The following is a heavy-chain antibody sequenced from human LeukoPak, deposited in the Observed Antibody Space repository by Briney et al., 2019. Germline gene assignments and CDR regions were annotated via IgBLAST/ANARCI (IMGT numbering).Heavy chain of an antibody. CDR2: IWYDGSNK. CDR1: GFTFSSYG. Sequence: QPGRSLRLSCAASGFTFSSYGMHWVRQAPGKGLEWVAVIWYDGSNKYYADSVEGRFTISRDNSKNTLYLQMNCLRAEDTAVYYCAKAFGEQWLEIDAFDIWGQGTMVTVSS. D-gene: IGHD6-19*01. J-gene: IGHJ3*02. V-gene: IGHV3-33*06. CDR3: AKAFGEQWLEIDAFDI.